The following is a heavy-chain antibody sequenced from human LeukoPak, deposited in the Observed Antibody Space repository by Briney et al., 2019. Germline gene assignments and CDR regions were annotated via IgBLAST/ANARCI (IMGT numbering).Heavy chain of an antibody. CDR2: IIPTFGTA. J-gene: IGHJ4*02. Sequence: SVKVSCKASGGTFSSYAISWVRQAPGQGLEWMGGIIPTFGTANYAQKFQGRVTITADESTSAAYMELSSLRSEDTAVYYCASRINSLGVPAAFDYWGQGTLVTVSS. V-gene: IGHV1-69*13. D-gene: IGHD2-2*01. CDR1: GGTFSSYA. CDR3: ASRINSLGVPAAFDY.